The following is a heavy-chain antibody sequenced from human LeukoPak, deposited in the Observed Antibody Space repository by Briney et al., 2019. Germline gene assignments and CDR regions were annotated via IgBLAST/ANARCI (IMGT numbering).Heavy chain of an antibody. D-gene: IGHD3-10*01. J-gene: IGHJ4*02. CDR3: AKDYYGD. CDR2: ISYDGSNK. V-gene: IGHV3-30*18. CDR1: GFIFSNYG. Sequence: PGGSLRLSCAASGFIFSNYGMHWVRQAPGKGLEWVAVISYDGSNKYYADSVKGRFTISRDNSKNTLYLQMNSLRAEDTAVYHCAKDYYGDWGQGTLVTVSS.